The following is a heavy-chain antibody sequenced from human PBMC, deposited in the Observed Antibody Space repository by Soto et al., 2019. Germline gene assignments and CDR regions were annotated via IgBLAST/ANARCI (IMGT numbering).Heavy chain of an antibody. CDR3: ARLSPGGTARLPGDYYYYMDV. D-gene: IGHD6-6*01. J-gene: IGHJ6*03. V-gene: IGHV4-39*01. Sequence: QLQLQESGPGLVKPSETLSLTCTVSGGSISSSSYYWGWIRQPPGKGLEWIGSIYYSGSTYYNPSLKSRVTISVDTSKNQFSLKLSSVTAADTAVYYCARLSPGGTARLPGDYYYYMDVWGKGTTVTVSS. CDR1: GGSISSSSYY. CDR2: IYYSGST.